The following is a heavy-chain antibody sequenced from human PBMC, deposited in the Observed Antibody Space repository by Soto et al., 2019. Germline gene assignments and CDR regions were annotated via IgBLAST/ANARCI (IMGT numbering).Heavy chain of an antibody. CDR3: ARGPSIFGVRNYMDV. D-gene: IGHD3-3*02. V-gene: IGHV1-46*01. CDR2: INPSGGST. Sequence: ASVKVSCKASGYTFTSYYMHWVRQAPGQGLEWMGIINPSGGSTSYAQKFQGRVTMTRDTSTSTVYMELSSLRSEDTAVYYCARGPSIFGVRNYMDVWGKGTTVTVSS. J-gene: IGHJ6*03. CDR1: GYTFTSYY.